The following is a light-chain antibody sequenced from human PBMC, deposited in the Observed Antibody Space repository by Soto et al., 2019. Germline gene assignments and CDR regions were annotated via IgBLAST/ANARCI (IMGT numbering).Light chain of an antibody. CDR1: ESIDNW. CDR2: AAS. Sequence: DIQMTQSPSTLSAYVGDTVTITCRASESIDNWLAWYQQKPGKAPKLLIFAASTLIRGLPSRLSGRGSGTEFTLTISSLQGDDDPAFYCQQNHTDWTFGQGTKVEIK. V-gene: IGKV1-5*01. J-gene: IGKJ1*01. CDR3: QQNHTDWT.